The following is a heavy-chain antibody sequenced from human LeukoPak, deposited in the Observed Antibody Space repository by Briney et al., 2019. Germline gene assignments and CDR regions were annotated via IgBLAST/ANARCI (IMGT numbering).Heavy chain of an antibody. CDR2: INQDGSEE. V-gene: IGHV3-7*01. CDR1: GFTFSNYW. J-gene: IGHJ4*02. CDR3: VRDGGVSGYDLLDY. D-gene: IGHD5-12*01. Sequence: GSLRLSCAASGFTFSNYWMTWVRQAPGKGLEWVAHINQDGSEEHYMDSVKARFTISRDNAKNSLSLQMNSLRAEETAVYYCVRDGGVSGYDLLDYWGQGTLVTVSS.